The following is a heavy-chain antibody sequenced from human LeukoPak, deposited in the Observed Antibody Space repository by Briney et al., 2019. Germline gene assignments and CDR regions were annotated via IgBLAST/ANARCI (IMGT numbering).Heavy chain of an antibody. D-gene: IGHD3-22*01. CDR1: GGSFSGYY. Sequence: SETLSLTCAVYGGSFSGYYWTWIRQTPEKGLEWIGEMSPSGSTSYNPSLKSRVTISVDTSKNQFSLKLSSVTAADTAVYYCARGRQDVTMIVVVMTAVSYYLDVWGKGTTVTVS. CDR2: MSPSGST. J-gene: IGHJ6*03. V-gene: IGHV4-34*01. CDR3: ARGRQDVTMIVVVMTAVSYYLDV.